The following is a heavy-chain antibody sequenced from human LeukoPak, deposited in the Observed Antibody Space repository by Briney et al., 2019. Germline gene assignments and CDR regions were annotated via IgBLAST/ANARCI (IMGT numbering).Heavy chain of an antibody. CDR3: ARDKGTSYLSSFDY. CDR2: SGSGLMT. D-gene: IGHD6-6*01. Sequence: GGSLRLSCAASGFTFSDYAMTWVRQAPGKELEWVATSGSGLMTYYADSVKGRFTISRDNSKNTLYLQMNSLRAADTAVYYCARDKGTSYLSSFDYWGQGTLVTVSS. J-gene: IGHJ4*02. V-gene: IGHV3-23*01. CDR1: GFTFSDYA.